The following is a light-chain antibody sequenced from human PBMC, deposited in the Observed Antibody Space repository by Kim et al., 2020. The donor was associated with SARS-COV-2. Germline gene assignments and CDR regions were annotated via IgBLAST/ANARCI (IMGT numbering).Light chain of an antibody. CDR3: QVWDSSSDHVV. J-gene: IGLJ2*01. CDR2: YDS. V-gene: IGLV3-21*04. CDR1: NIGSKR. Sequence: APGKTARITCGENNIGSKRVPWYQQKPGQAPVLVIYYDSDRPSGIPERFSGSNSGNTATLTISRVEAGDEADYYCQVWDSSSDHVVFGGGTQLTVL.